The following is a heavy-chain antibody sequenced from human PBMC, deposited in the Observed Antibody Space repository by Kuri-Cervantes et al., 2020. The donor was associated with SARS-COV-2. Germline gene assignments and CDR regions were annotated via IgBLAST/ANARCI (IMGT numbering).Heavy chain of an antibody. CDR1: GGSISSYY. J-gene: IGHJ4*02. V-gene: IGHV4-59*01. CDR2: IYYSGST. D-gene: IGHD3-16*01. CDR3: ARADGRAGAPLYEDY. Sequence: SETLSLTCAVSGGSISSYYWSWIRQPPGKGLEWIGYIYYSGSTDYNPSLKSRVTISVDTSKNKFSLKLTSVTAADTAAYYCARADGRAGAPLYEDYWGQGTLVTVSS.